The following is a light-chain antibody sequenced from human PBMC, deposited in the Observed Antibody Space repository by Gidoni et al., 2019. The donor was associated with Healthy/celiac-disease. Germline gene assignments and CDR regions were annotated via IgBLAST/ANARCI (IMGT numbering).Light chain of an antibody. CDR2: EVS. CDR1: RSDVGGYNY. CDR3: SSYTSSSTLAV. V-gene: IGLV2-14*01. J-gene: IGLJ7*01. Sequence: QSALTQPASVSRSPGQSITISCTGTRSDVGGYNYVSWYQQHPGKAPKLMIYEVSNRPSGVSNRFSGSKSGNTASLTISGLQAEDEADYYCSSYTSSSTLAVFGGGTQLTVL.